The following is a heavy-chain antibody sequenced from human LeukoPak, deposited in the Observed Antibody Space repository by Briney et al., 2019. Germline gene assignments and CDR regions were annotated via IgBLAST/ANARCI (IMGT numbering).Heavy chain of an antibody. CDR3: ARDQGLRYGYFAF. Sequence: SETLSLTCTVSGGSISSYYWSWIRQPPGKGLEWIGYVGDSGGTYYNPSLKSRVTISVATSKKQLSLKLSSVTAAATAMYYCARDQGLRYGYFAFWGQGTLVTVSS. CDR1: GGSISSYY. J-gene: IGHJ4*02. V-gene: IGHV4-59*01. D-gene: IGHD5-18*01. CDR2: VGDSGGT.